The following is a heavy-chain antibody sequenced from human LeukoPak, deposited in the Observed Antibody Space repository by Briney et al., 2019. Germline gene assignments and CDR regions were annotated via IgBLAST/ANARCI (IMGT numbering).Heavy chain of an antibody. CDR1: GFTIINYN. Sequence: GGSLRLSCAASGFTIINYNMNWVRQARGKGLEWVSFISESGTAIYYAESVKGRFTISRDIARNSVYLQMNSLRNEDTAMYYCARSFCTSVSCPKGHYYYVMDVWGQGTTVTVSS. CDR3: ARSFCTSVSCPKGHYYYVMDV. V-gene: IGHV3-48*02. J-gene: IGHJ6*02. D-gene: IGHD2-8*02. CDR2: ISESGTAI.